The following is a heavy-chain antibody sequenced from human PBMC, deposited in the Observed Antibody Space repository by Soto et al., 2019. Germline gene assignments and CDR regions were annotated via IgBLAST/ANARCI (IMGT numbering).Heavy chain of an antibody. CDR1: GGSISSYY. J-gene: IGHJ6*02. D-gene: IGHD2-21*02. CDR3: ARQHTIGCYSSSSFAGYYGMDV. CDR2: IYYSGST. Sequence: PSETLSLTCTVSGGSISSYYWSWIRQPPGKGLEWIGYIYYSGSTNYNPSLKSRDTISVDTSKNQFSLKLSSVTAADTAEYYCARQHTIGCYSSSSFAGYYGMDVWGQGTTVTVSS. V-gene: IGHV4-59*08.